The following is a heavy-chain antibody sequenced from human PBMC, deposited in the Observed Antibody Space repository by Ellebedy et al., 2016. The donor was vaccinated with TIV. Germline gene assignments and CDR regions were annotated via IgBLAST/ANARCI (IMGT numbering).Heavy chain of an antibody. CDR1: GFPFSTAW. CDR2: INKDGSEE. Sequence: GESLKISCEASGFPFSTAWMTWVRQAPGKGLEWVANINKDGSEEYYLDSVKGRFHISRDNTKRSLFLQMNSLRAEDTALYYCARGFMPDYWGQGTLVTVSS. D-gene: IGHD2-2*01. J-gene: IGHJ4*02. V-gene: IGHV3-7*03. CDR3: ARGFMPDY.